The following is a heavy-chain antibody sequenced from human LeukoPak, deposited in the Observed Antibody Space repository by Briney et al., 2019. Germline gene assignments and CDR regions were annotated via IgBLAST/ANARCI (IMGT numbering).Heavy chain of an antibody. CDR2: IYYSGST. J-gene: IGHJ3*02. CDR3: ARDRVVGYSGYDPQGYDAFDI. CDR1: GGSMSSYY. V-gene: IGHV4-59*01. D-gene: IGHD5-12*01. Sequence: SETLSLTCTVSGGSMSSYYWSWIRQPPGKGLEWIGYIYYSGSTNYNPSLKSRVTISVDTSKNQFSLKLSSVTAADTAVYYCARDRVVGYSGYDPQGYDAFDIWGQGTMVTVSS.